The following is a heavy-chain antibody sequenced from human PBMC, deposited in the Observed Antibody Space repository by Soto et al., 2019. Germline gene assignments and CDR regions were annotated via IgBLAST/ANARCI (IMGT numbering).Heavy chain of an antibody. CDR1: GFSLSTSGVG. D-gene: IGHD6-13*01. CDR3: AHRTAAGPPPPLDWFDP. CDR2: IYWDDDK. V-gene: IGHV2-5*02. J-gene: IGHJ5*02. Sequence: QITLKESGPTLVKPTQTLTLTCTFSGFSLSTSGVGVGWIRQPPGKALEWLALIYWDDDKRYSPSLKSRLTISKDTSKNPVVLTMTNMDPVDTATYYCAHRTAAGPPPPLDWFDPWGQGTLVTVSS.